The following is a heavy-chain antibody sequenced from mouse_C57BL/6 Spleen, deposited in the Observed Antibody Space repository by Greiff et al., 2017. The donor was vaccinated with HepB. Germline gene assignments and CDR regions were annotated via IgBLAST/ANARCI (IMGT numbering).Heavy chain of an antibody. CDR3: ARAFTTYFDV. CDR2: ISYDGSN. V-gene: IGHV3-6*01. CDR1: GYSITSGYY. J-gene: IGHJ1*03. Sequence: EVKLMESGPGLVKPSQSLSLTCSVTGYSITSGYYWNWIRQFPGNKLEWMGYISYDGSNNYNPSLKNRISITRDTSKNQFFLKLNSVTTEDTATYYCARAFTTYFDVWGTGTTVTVSS.